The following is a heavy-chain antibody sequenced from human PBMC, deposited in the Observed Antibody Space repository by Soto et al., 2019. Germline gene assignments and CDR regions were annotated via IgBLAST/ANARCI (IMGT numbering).Heavy chain of an antibody. D-gene: IGHD2-2*01. CDR3: AKGSSLGQKYRTDY. CDR1: GFTFSSYG. CDR2: ISYDGSNK. Sequence: QVQLVESGGGVVQPGRSLRLSCAASGFTFSSYGMHWVRQAPGKGLEWVAVISYDGSNKYYADSVKGRFTISRDNSKNPLYLQMNSMRAEDTAVYYCAKGSSLGQKYRTDYWGQGTLVTVSS. V-gene: IGHV3-30*18. J-gene: IGHJ4*02.